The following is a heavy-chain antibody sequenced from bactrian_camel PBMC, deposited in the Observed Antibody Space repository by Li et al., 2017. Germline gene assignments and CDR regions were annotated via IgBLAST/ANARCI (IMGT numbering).Heavy chain of an antibody. J-gene: IGHJ4*01. Sequence: VQLVESGGGSVQARGSLRLSCVASASGYTYGRGRNCMGWFRQAPGKEREGIAGVRESGFATYADSVKGRFTFSKANEKTNLFLQMDALTPEDTAVYYCAAANAPAGNWYFGVKCDYNYWGQGTQVTVS. V-gene: IGHV3S53*01. D-gene: IGHD6*01. CDR3: AAANAPAGNWYFGVKCDYNY. CDR2: VRESGFA. CDR1: GYTYGRGRNC.